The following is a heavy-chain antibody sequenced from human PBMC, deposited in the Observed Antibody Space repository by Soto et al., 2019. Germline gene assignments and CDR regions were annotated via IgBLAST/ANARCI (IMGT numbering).Heavy chain of an antibody. V-gene: IGHV1-3*01. Sequence: ASVKVSCKASGYTFTSYAMHWVRQAPGQRLEWMGWINAGNGNTKYSQKFQGRVTITRDTSASTAYMELSSLRSEDTAVYYCARFFRRAEDCSSTSCPSGVYYYYYMDVSGKGTTVTVSS. CDR1: GYTFTSYA. J-gene: IGHJ6*03. D-gene: IGHD2-2*01. CDR2: INAGNGNT. CDR3: ARFFRRAEDCSSTSCPSGVYYYYYMDV.